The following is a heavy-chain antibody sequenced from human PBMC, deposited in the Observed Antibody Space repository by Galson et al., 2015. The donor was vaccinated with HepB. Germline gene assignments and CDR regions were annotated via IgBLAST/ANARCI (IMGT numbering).Heavy chain of an antibody. Sequence: SLRLSCAASGFSFSSYWMHWVRQAPGKGLVWVSRINFDGSSTTYADSVKGRFTVSRDNAKNTLYLQMNSLRAGDTAVYYCARDRDNWNDAEAFDIWGQGTMVTVSS. D-gene: IGHD1-20*01. CDR2: INFDGSST. V-gene: IGHV3-74*01. J-gene: IGHJ3*02. CDR3: ARDRDNWNDAEAFDI. CDR1: GFSFSSYW.